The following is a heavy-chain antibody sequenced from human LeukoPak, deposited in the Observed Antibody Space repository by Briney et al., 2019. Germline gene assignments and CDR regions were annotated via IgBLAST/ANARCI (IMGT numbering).Heavy chain of an antibody. V-gene: IGHV3-11*04. D-gene: IGHD6-19*01. J-gene: IGHJ6*03. Sequence: GGSLRLSCAASGFTFSDYYMSWIRQAPGKGLEWVSYISSSGSTIYYADSVKGRFTISRDNAKNSLYLQMNSLRAEDTAVYYCARNLRASSGWYGYYYYYMDVWGKGTTVTVSS. CDR3: ARNLRASSGWYGYYYYYMDV. CDR1: GFTFSDYY. CDR2: ISSSGSTI.